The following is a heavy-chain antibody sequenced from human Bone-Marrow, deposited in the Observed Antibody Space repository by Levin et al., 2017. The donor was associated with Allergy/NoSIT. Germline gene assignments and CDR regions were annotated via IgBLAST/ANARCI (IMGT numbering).Heavy chain of an antibody. CDR3: ARGSQDVSSWWNFDF. CDR2: IYYTGST. D-gene: IGHD6-13*01. V-gene: IGHV4-30-4*01. J-gene: IGHJ4*02. CDR1: GVSMSTSDDY. Sequence: SETLSLTCTVSGVSMSTSDDYWHWIRQPPGKGLEWIGYIYYTGSTIYSPSLKSRISISIDPSENQFSLKLDAVTAADTAVYYCARGSQDVSSWWNFDFWGQGTLVTVSS.